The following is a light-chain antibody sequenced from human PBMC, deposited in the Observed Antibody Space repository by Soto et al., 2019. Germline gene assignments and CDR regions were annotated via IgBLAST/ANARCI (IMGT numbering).Light chain of an antibody. J-gene: IGKJ4*01. V-gene: IGKV4-1*01. CDR1: QRILYTSNNKNY. CDR2: WAS. Sequence: DIVVTQSPDSLAVSLGERATINCKSSQRILYTSNNKNYLAWYQQKPGQPPKVLIYWASTRESGVPDRFSGSGAGKDFTLTSSRLQAEGVAVYYCHQYYSFPSFGGGTKVEIK. CDR3: HQYYSFPS.